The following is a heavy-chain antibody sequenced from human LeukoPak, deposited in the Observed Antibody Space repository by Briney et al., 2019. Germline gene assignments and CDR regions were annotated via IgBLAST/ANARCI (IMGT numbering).Heavy chain of an antibody. Sequence: PGGSLRLSCAASGFTFSSFWMSWVRQAPGKGLEWVANIKGDGSEKYYVGSVKGRFTISRDNAKNSLYLQMNSLRAEDTAVYYCTRIIVEVPGVSDYCDFWGQGTLVTVSS. CDR2: IKGDGSEK. D-gene: IGHD2-2*01. J-gene: IGHJ4*02. CDR1: GFTFSSFW. CDR3: TRIIVEVPGVSDYCDF. V-gene: IGHV3-7*05.